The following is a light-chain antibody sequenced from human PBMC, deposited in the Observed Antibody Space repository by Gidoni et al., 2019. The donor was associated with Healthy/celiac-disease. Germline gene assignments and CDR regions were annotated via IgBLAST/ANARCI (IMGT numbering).Light chain of an antibody. V-gene: IGKV1-27*01. CDR1: QRSSNY. CDR3: QKYNSAPSLT. Sequence: DIQMTPSPSSLSASVGDRVTIPCRASQRSSNYLAWYQQKPGKVPKLLIYAASTRQSGVPSRCSGSGAGTEYTITISSLQPEDVATYYCQKYNSAPSLTFGGXTKVEIK. J-gene: IGKJ4*01. CDR2: AAS.